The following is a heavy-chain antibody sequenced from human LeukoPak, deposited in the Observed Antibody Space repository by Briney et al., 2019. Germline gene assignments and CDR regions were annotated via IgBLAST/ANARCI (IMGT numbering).Heavy chain of an antibody. CDR1: GFTFSSYA. CDR3: ARTGYGSGSNY. D-gene: IGHD3-10*01. Sequence: GGSLRLSCAASGFTFSSYAMHWVRQAPGKGLEWVAVISYDGSNKYYADSVKGRFTISRDNSKNTLYLQMNSLRAEDTAVYYCARTGYGSGSNYWGQGTLVTVSS. CDR2: ISYDGSNK. J-gene: IGHJ4*02. V-gene: IGHV3-30-3*01.